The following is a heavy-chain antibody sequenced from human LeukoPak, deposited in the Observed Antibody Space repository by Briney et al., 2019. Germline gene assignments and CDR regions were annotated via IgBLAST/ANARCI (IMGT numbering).Heavy chain of an antibody. Sequence: GGSLRLSCAASGFTFSDYYMSWIRQAPGKGLEWVSYISSTSSYINYADSVKGRFTISRDNAKNSLFLQMNSLRADDTAVYYCARVSQWLVPYWGQGTLVTVSS. CDR2: ISSTSSYI. CDR1: GFTFSDYY. CDR3: ARVSQWLVPY. V-gene: IGHV3-11*05. J-gene: IGHJ4*02. D-gene: IGHD6-19*01.